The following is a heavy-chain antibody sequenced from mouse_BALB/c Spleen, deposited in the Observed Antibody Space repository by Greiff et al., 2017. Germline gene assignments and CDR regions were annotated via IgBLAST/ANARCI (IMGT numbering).Heavy chain of an antibody. CDR1: GYTFTNYW. D-gene: IGHD2-4*01. V-gene: IGHV1-63*02. CDR3: ARSYDYYYAMDY. Sequence: QVQLQQSGAELVRPGTSVKISCKASGYTFTNYWLGWVKQRPGHGLEWIGDIYPGGGYTNYNEKFKGKATLTADTSSSTAYMQLSSLTSEDSAVYFCARSYDYYYAMDYWGQGTSVTVSS. J-gene: IGHJ4*01. CDR2: IYPGGGYT.